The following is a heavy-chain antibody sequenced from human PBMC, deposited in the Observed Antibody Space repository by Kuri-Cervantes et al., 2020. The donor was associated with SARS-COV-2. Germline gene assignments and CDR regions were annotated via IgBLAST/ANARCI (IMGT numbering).Heavy chain of an antibody. D-gene: IGHD2-2*01. CDR2: IYYSGST. CDR1: GGSISSYY. V-gene: IGHV4-59*08. Sequence: ESLKISCTVSGGSISSYYWSWIRQPPGKGLDWIGYIYYSGSTSYNPSLKSRVTISVDTSKNQFSLKLSSVTAADTAVYYCARGVCSSTSCYPEDNWFDPWGQGTLATVSS. J-gene: IGHJ5*02. CDR3: ARGVCSSTSCYPEDNWFDP.